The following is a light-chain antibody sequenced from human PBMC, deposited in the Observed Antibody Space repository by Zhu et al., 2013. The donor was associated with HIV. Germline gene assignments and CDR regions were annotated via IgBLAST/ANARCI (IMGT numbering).Light chain of an antibody. J-gene: IGKJ5*01. CDR1: QSVSSRS. CDR2: DAS. Sequence: EIVLTQSPGTLSLSLGERAALSCRASQSVSSRSLAWYQQKPGQAPRLLVEDASFRATGVPDRFIGSGSGTQFTLTISSLQSEDFAVYFCLQYNNWPPITFGQGTRLE. V-gene: IGKV3-15*01. CDR3: LQYNNWPPIT.